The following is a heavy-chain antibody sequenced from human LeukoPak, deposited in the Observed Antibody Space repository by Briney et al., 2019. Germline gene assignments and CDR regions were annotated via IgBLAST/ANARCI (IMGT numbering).Heavy chain of an antibody. V-gene: IGHV4-59*01. J-gene: IGHJ4*02. D-gene: IGHD3-10*01. Sequence: SETLSLTCTVSGGSISSYYWSWIRQPPGKGLECIGYIYYSGSTNYNPSLKSRVTISVDTSKNQFSLKLNSVTAADTAVYYCARDPPGSGSYYDYWGQGTLVTVSS. CDR2: IYYSGST. CDR1: GGSISSYY. CDR3: ARDPPGSGSYYDY.